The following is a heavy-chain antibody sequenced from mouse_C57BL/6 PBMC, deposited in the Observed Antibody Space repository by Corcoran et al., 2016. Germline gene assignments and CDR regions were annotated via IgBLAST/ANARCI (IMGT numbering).Heavy chain of an antibody. V-gene: IGHV1-18*01. CDR3: ARRSSRPYAMDY. Sequence: EVQLQQSGPELVKPGASVKIPCKASGSTFTDYNMDWVKQSHGKSLEWIGDINPNNGGTIYNQKFKGKATLTVDKSSSTAYMELRSLTSEDTAVYYCARRSSRPYAMDYWGQGTSVTVSS. CDR2: INPNNGGT. CDR1: GSTFTDYN. J-gene: IGHJ4*01. D-gene: IGHD1-1*01.